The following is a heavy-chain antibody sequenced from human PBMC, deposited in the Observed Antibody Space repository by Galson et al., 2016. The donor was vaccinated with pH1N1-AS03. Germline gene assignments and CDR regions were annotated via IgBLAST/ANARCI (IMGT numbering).Heavy chain of an antibody. V-gene: IGHV3-7*01. J-gene: IGHJ5*02. CDR3: ARDLGWYRGDL. Sequence: SLRLSYAASGFTITKYWMSWVRQAPGKGLEWVANIRYDGSGKKYVDSVKGRFTISRDNARNSLYLQMNSLRVDDTAVYYCARDLGWYRGDLWGQGTLVTVSS. D-gene: IGHD6-19*01. CDR2: IRYDGSGK. CDR1: GFTITKYW.